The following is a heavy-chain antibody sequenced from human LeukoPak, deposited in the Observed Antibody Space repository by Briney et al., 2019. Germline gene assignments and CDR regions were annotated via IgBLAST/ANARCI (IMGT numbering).Heavy chain of an antibody. CDR3: ARRRPYYYMDV. V-gene: IGHV4-4*09. CDR1: GGSISSYY. CDR2: IYTSGST. J-gene: IGHJ6*03. Sequence: SETLSLTCTVSGGSISSYYWSWIRQPPGKGLEWIGYIYTSGSTNYNPSLKSRVTISVDTSKNQFSLKLSSVTAADTAVYYCARRRPYYYMDVWGNGTTVTVSS.